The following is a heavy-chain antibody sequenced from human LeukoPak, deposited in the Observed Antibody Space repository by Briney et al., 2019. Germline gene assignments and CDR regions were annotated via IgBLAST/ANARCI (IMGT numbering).Heavy chain of an antibody. CDR2: ISAYNGNT. D-gene: IGHD3-9*01. J-gene: IGHJ4*02. CDR1: GYTFTSYG. CDR3: AREVPTTSYDILTGYYNPNFDY. Sequence: ASVKVSCKASGYTFTSYGNSWVRQAPGQGLEWMGWISAYNGNTNYAQKLQGRVTMTTDTSTSTAYMELRSLRSDDTAVYYCAREVPTTSYDILTGYYNPNFDYWGQGTLVTVSS. V-gene: IGHV1-18*01.